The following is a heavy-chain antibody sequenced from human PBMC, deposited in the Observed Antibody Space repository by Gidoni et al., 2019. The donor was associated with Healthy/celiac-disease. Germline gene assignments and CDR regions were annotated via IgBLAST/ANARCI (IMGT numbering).Heavy chain of an antibody. CDR1: GGSISSSSYY. D-gene: IGHD6-6*01. CDR3: ARRLWGYSSSAEGGDDAFDI. Sequence: QLQLQESGPGLVKPSETLSLTCTVSGGSISSSSYYWGWIRQPPGKGLEWIGSIYYSGSTYYNPSLKSRVTISVDTSKNQFSLKLSSVTAADTAVYYCARRLWGYSSSAEGGDDAFDIWGQGTMVTVSS. J-gene: IGHJ3*02. CDR2: IYYSGST. V-gene: IGHV4-39*01.